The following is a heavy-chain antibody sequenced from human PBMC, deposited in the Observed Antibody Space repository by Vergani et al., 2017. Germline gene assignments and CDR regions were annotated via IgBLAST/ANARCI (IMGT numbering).Heavy chain of an antibody. Sequence: QVQLVESGGGLVKPGGSLRLSCAASGFTFSDYYMSWIRQAPGKGLEWVSYISSSSSYTNYADSVKGRFTISRVNAKNSLYLQMNSLRAEDTAVYYCARAGTSGSYYPPDYWGQGTLVTVSS. CDR3: ARAGTSGSYYPPDY. CDR2: ISSSSSYT. D-gene: IGHD1-26*01. J-gene: IGHJ4*02. CDR1: GFTFSDYY. V-gene: IGHV3-11*05.